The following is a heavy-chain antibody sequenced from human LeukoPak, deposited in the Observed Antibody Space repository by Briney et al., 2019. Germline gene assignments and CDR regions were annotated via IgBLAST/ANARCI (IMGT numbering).Heavy chain of an antibody. V-gene: IGHV4-34*01. CDR3: ARGGVVVPARNSRIDY. CDR2: INHSGST. J-gene: IGHJ4*02. Sequence: SETLSLTCAVYGGSFSGYYWSWIRQPPGKGLEWIGEINHSGSTNYNPSLKSRVTISVDTSKNQFSLKLSSVTAADTAVYYCARGGVVVPARNSRIDYWGQGTLVTVSS. CDR1: GGSFSGYY. D-gene: IGHD2-2*01.